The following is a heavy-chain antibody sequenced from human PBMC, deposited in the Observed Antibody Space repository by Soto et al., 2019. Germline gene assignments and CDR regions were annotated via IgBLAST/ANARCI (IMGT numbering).Heavy chain of an antibody. CDR2: MNPNSGNT. D-gene: IGHD3-22*01. V-gene: IGHV1-8*01. Sequence: QVQLVQSGAEVKKPGASVKVSCKASGYTFTSYDINWVRQATGQGLEWMGWMNPNSGNTGYAQKFQGRVTMTRNTSISTAYMELSSLRSEDTAVYYCARAPMIVVVIRHYYYGMDVWGQGTTVTVSS. CDR1: GYTFTSYD. CDR3: ARAPMIVVVIRHYYYGMDV. J-gene: IGHJ6*02.